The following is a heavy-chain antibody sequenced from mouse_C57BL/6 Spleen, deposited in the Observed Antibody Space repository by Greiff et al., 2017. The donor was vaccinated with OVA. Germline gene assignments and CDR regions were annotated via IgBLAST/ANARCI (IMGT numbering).Heavy chain of an antibody. CDR1: GYSFTDYN. J-gene: IGHJ3*01. CDR2: INTNDGTT. V-gene: IGHV1-39*01. Sequence: SGPELVKPGASVKISCKASGYSFTDYNMNWVKQSNGKSLEWIGVINTNDGTTSYNQKFKGKVTLTVDQSTSTAYMHLNSLTSEDSSVYDCARGGLRLSWFAYWGQGTLVTVSA. D-gene: IGHD2-4*01. CDR3: ARGGLRLSWFAY.